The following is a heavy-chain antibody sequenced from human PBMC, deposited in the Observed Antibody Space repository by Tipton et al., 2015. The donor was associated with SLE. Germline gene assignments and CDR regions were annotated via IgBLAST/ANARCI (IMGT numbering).Heavy chain of an antibody. V-gene: IGHV3-53*05. CDR3: ARVGYGSGGSCLYWYFDL. D-gene: IGHD2-15*01. CDR2: IYSGGST. Sequence: SLRLSCAASGFTVSSNYMSWVRQAPGKGLEGVAVIYSGGSTYYADSVKGRFTISRDNSKNTLYLQMNSLRAEDTAVYHCARVGYGSGGSCLYWYFDLWGRGALVTVSS. CDR1: GFTVSSNY. J-gene: IGHJ2*01.